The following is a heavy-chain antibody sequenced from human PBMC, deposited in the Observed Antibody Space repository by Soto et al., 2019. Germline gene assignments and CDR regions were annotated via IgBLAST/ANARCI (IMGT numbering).Heavy chain of an antibody. V-gene: IGHV2-26*01. CDR3: ALIQDCSRTDCYLASFDT. CDR2: IFSNDDK. CDR1: GLSLSTGKLG. J-gene: IGHJ5*02. D-gene: IGHD2-2*01. Sequence: SGPTLVNPTETLTLTCTVSGLSLSTGKLGVSWIRQPPGKALEWLAHIFSNDDKSYSTSLRSRVTISKDTSRSQVVLTMTNMDPLDSGTYYSALIQDCSRTDCYLASFDTWGQGTLVTVSS.